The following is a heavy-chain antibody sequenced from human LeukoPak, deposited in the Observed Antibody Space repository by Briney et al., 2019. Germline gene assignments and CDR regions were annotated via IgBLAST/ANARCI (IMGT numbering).Heavy chain of an antibody. J-gene: IGHJ4*02. CDR3: AKGSFVVEAGFDY. V-gene: IGHV3-9*01. D-gene: IGHD2-15*01. CDR2: ISWNSGSI. Sequence: QPGRSLRLSCAASGFTFDDYAMHWVRHAPGKGLEWVSGISWNSGSIGYADSVKGRFTISRDNAKNSLYLQMNSLRAEDTALYYCAKGSFVVEAGFDYWGQGTLVTVSS. CDR1: GFTFDDYA.